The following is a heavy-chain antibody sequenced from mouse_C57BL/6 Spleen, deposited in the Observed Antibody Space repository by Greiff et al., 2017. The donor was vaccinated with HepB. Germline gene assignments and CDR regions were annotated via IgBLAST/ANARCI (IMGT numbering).Heavy chain of an antibody. CDR2: INPGSGGT. D-gene: IGHD4-1*01. CDR1: GYAFTNYL. CDR3: ARRGLNSGTFDY. Sequence: QVQLQQSGAELVRPGTSVKVSCKASGYAFTNYLIEWVKQRPGQGLEWIGVINPGSGGTNYNEKFKGKATLTADKSSSTAYMQLSSLTSEDSAVYFCARRGLNSGTFDYWGQGTTLTVSS. V-gene: IGHV1-54*01. J-gene: IGHJ2*01.